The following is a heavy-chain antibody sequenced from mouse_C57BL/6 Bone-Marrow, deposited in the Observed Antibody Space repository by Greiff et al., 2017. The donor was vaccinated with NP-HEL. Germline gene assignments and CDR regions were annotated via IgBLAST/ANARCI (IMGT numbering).Heavy chain of an antibody. V-gene: IGHV1-81*01. Sequence: QVQLKESGAELARPGASVKLSCKASGYTFTSYGISWVKQRPGQGLEWIGEIYPRSGNTYYNEKFKGKATLTADKSSSTAYMELRSLTSEDSAVYFCARPYFDYWGQGTTLTVSS. CDR2: IYPRSGNT. J-gene: IGHJ2*01. CDR1: GYTFTSYG. CDR3: ARPYFDY.